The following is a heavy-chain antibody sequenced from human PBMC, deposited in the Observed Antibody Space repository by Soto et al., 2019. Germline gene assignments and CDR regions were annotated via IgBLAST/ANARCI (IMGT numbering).Heavy chain of an antibody. CDR2: IYYSGST. CDR3: ARLGGSYRSWFDP. CDR1: GGSISSSSYY. D-gene: IGHD1-26*01. Sequence: ETLSLTCTVSGGSISSSSYYWGWIRQPPGKGLEWIGSIYYSGSTYYNPSLKSRVTISVDTSKNQFSLKLSSVTAADTAVYYCARLGGSYRSWFDPWGQGTLVTVSS. V-gene: IGHV4-39*01. J-gene: IGHJ5*02.